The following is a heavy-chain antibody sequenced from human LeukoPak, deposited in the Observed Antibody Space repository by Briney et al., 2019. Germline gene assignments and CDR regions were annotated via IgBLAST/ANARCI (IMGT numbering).Heavy chain of an antibody. CDR1: GFTFSNYG. J-gene: IGHJ4*02. CDR3: AKGFQYSGYDYFDS. V-gene: IGHV3-30*18. CDR2: ILYDGSNK. D-gene: IGHD5-12*01. Sequence: PGRSLRLSCAASGFTFSNYGIHWVRQAPGKGLGWVAVILYDGSNKYYADSVQGRFTLSRDNSNNTVYLQMNGLRGEDTAVYYCAKGFQYSGYDYFDSWGQGTLVTVSS.